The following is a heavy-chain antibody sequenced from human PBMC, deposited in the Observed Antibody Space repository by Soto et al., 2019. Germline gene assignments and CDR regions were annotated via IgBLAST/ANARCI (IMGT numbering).Heavy chain of an antibody. CDR2: IYHSGST. CDR1: GGSISSGGYS. J-gene: IGHJ5*02. V-gene: IGHV4-30-2*01. Sequence: PSETLSLTCAVSGGSISSGGYSWSWIRQPPGKGLEWIGYIYHSGSTYYNPSLKSRVTISVDRSKNQFSLKLSSVTAADTAVYYCARGSWFDPWGQGTLVTVSS. CDR3: ARGSWFDP.